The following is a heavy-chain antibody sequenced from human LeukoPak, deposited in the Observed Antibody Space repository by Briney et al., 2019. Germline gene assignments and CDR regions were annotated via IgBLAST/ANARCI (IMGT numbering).Heavy chain of an antibody. J-gene: IGHJ4*02. CDR1: GGSISSYY. D-gene: IGHD1-26*01. V-gene: IGHV4-4*07. Sequence: SETLSLTCTVSGGSISSYYWSWIRQPAGKGLEWIGRIYTSGSTDYNPSLKSRVTMSVDTSKNQFSLKLSSVTAADTAVYYCARGVGATSEYYFDYWGQGTLVTVSS. CDR2: IYTSGST. CDR3: ARGVGATSEYYFDY.